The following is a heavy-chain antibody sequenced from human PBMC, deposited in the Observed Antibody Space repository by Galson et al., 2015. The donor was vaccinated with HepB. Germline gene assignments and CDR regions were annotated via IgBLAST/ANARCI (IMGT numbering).Heavy chain of an antibody. D-gene: IGHD3-3*01. CDR2: LSGGAGRT. CDR3: AKELRFLEWLPKGMDV. J-gene: IGHJ6*02. CDR1: GFTFSSYA. Sequence: SLRLSCAASGFTFSSYAMSWVRQAPGKGLEWVSALSGGAGRTYYADSVKGRFTISRDNSKDTLYLQMNSLRAEDTAVYYCAKELRFLEWLPKGMDVWGQGTTVTVSS. V-gene: IGHV3-23*01.